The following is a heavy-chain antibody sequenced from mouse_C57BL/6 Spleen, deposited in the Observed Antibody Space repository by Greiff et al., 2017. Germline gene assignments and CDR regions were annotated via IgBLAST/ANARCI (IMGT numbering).Heavy chain of an antibody. CDR3: ARDYGSSYEYFDG. CDR2: IYPGDGDT. V-gene: IGHV1-82*01. D-gene: IGHD1-1*01. CDR1: GYAFSSSW. Sequence: QVQLQQSGPELVKPGASVKISCKASGYAFSSSWMNWVKQRPGKGLEWIGRIYPGDGDTNYNGKFKGKATLTADKSSSTAYMQLSSLTSEDSAVYFCARDYGSSYEYFDGWGTGTTVTVSS. J-gene: IGHJ1*03.